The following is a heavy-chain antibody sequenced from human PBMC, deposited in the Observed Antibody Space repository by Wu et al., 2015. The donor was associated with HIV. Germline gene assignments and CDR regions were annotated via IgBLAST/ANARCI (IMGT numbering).Heavy chain of an antibody. CDR3: ARERVDYNSGGYRAHRGYYFAT. CDR2: INPRTDST. CDR1: GYTFINNF. Sequence: QVQLVQSRAEVKKPGASVKVSCTAFGYTFINNFLHWVRQAPGQGPEWMGVINPRTDSTTYAQPFEGRFTMTRDTSKNTVYMELSSLRSEDTARYYCARERVDYNSGGYRAHRGYYFATGARERWSSSPQ. J-gene: IGHJ4*02. D-gene: IGHD3-22*01. V-gene: IGHV1-46*01.